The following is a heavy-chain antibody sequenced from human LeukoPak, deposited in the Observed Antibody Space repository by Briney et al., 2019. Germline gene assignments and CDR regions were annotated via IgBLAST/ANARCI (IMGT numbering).Heavy chain of an antibody. CDR2: FDPENGET. Sequence: ASVKVSCKVSGYTLTESYMHWVRQGPGEGLEWMGGFDPENGETIYAQKFQGRVTLTEDTSTDTAYMELSSLRSEDTAVYYCARRALGGGCSSTSCYHDAFDIWGQGTMVTVSS. J-gene: IGHJ3*02. CDR3: ARRALGGGCSSTSCYHDAFDI. CDR1: GYTLTESY. D-gene: IGHD2-2*01. V-gene: IGHV1-24*01.